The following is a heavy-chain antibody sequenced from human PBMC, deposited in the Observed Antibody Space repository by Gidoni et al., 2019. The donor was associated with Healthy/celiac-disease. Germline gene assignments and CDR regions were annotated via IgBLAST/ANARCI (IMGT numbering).Heavy chain of an antibody. Sequence: QVQLVQSGAEVKKPGSSVKVSCKASGGTFSSYAISWVRQAPGQGLEWMGGIIPIFGTANYAQKFQGRVTITADESTSTAYMELSSLRSEDTAVYYCARSSSYYDFWSGYAKTGRIQYYFDYWGQGTLVTVSS. CDR3: ARSSSYYDFWSGYAKTGRIQYYFDY. CDR1: GGTFSSYA. V-gene: IGHV1-69*01. J-gene: IGHJ4*02. D-gene: IGHD3-3*01. CDR2: IIPIFGTA.